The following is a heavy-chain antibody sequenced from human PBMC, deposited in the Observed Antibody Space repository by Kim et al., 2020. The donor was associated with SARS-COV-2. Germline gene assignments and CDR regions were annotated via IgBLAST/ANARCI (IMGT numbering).Heavy chain of an antibody. CDR2: INGDGSST. V-gene: IGHV3-74*01. Sequence: GGSLRLSCAASGFTFSSYWMHWVRQAPGKGLVWVSRINGDGSSTIYADSVKGRFTISIDNAKKTLYLQMNSLRAEDTALYYCARGNYHGMDVWGQGTTVT. J-gene: IGHJ6*02. CDR1: GFTFSSYW. CDR3: ARGNYHGMDV.